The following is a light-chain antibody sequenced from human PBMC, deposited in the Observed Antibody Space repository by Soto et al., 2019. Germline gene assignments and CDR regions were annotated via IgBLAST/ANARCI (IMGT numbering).Light chain of an antibody. Sequence: QSVLTQPASVSGSPGQSITIPCTGTSSVVGGYNSVSWYQHHPGKAPKLMIYNVSNRPSGVSSRFSGSKSGYTASLTISGLQAEDEADYYCSSYTTSSTYVFATGTKVTVL. V-gene: IGLV2-14*03. CDR2: NVS. CDR3: SSYTTSSTYV. CDR1: SSVVGGYNS. J-gene: IGLJ1*01.